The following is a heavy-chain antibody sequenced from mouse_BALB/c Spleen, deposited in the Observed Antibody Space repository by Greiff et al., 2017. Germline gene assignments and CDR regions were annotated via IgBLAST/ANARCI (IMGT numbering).Heavy chain of an antibody. V-gene: IGHV2-9*02. J-gene: IGHJ4*01. Sequence: VKLMESGPGLVAPSQSLSITCTVSGFSLTSYGVHWVRQPPGKGLEWLGVIWAGGSTNYNSALMSRLSISKDNSKSQVFLKMNSLQTDDTAMYYCARGPYMISNAMDYWGQGTSVTVSS. CDR2: IWAGGST. CDR1: GFSLTSYG. CDR3: ARGPYMISNAMDY. D-gene: IGHD2-4*01.